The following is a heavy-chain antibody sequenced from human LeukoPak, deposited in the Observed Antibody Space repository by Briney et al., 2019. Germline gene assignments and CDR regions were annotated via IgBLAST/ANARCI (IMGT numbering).Heavy chain of an antibody. D-gene: IGHD3-10*01. CDR3: ARSRQASGLFNS. CDR1: GYSISSGYY. J-gene: IGHJ5*01. Sequence: SETLSLTCTVSGYSISSGYYWGWIRQPPGKGLEWIGSNYHSGSTYYNPSLKSRVTISLDTSKNEFSLKLSSVTAADTAVYYCARSRQASGLFNSWGQGTLVVVSS. V-gene: IGHV4-38-2*02. CDR2: NYHSGST.